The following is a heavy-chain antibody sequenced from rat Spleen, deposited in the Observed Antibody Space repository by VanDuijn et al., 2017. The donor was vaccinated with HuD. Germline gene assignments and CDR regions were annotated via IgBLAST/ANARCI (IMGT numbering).Heavy chain of an antibody. Sequence: EVQLVESDGGLVQPGRSLKLSCVASGFTFSNYDMAWVRQAPTKGLEWVASITNSGGSTYYRDSVKGRFTISRDNAKNTLYLQMDSLRSEDTATYYCATDRGLDYWGQGVMVTVSS. CDR2: ITNSGGST. CDR3: ATDRGLDY. CDR1: GFTFSNYD. V-gene: IGHV5-27*01. D-gene: IGHD1-4*01. J-gene: IGHJ2*01.